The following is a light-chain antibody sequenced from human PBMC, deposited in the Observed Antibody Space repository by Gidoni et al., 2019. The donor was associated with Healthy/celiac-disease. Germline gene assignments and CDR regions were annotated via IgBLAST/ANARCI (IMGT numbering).Light chain of an antibody. V-gene: IGLV3-10*01. CDR2: EDS. Sequence: SYELTQPPSVSVSPGQTARITCPGDALPKKYAYWYQQKSGQAPVLVIYEDSKRPFGSPERFSWSSSGTMATLTISGAQVEDEADYYCYSTDSSGNHGVFGGGTKLTVL. CDR3: YSTDSSGNHGV. J-gene: IGLJ2*01. CDR1: ALPKKY.